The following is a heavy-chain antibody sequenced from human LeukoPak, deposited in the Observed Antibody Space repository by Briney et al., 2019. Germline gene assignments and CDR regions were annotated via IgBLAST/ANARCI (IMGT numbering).Heavy chain of an antibody. D-gene: IGHD2-15*01. CDR1: GGTFSSYA. V-gene: IGHV1-69*13. J-gene: IGHJ6*04. CDR2: IIPIFGTA. CDR3: ARDELGLGCCSGGSCYGMDV. Sequence: SVKVSCKASGGTFSSYAISWVRQAPGQGLEWMGGIIPIFGTANYAQKFQGRVTITADESTSTAYMELSSLRSEDTAVYYCARDELGLGCCSGGSCYGMDVWGKGTTVTVSS.